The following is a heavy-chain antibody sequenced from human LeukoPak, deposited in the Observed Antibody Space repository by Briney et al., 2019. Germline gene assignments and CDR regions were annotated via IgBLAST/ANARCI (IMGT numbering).Heavy chain of an antibody. CDR2: INHSGST. CDR1: GGSFSGYY. V-gene: IGHV4-34*01. J-gene: IGHJ4*02. CDR3: ARGSATRRAYYFDY. Sequence: SETLSLTCAVYGGSFSGYYWSWIRQPPGKGLEWIGEINHSGSTNYNPSLKSRVTISVDTSKNQFSLKLSSVTAADTAVYYCARGSATRRAYYFDYWGQGTLVTVSS.